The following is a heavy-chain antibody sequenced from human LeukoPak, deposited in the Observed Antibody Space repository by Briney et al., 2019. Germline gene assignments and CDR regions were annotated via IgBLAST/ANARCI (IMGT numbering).Heavy chain of an antibody. CDR2: FEPEEGDHGET. V-gene: IGHV1-24*01. CDR3: ATDRLEIYALNI. J-gene: IGHJ3*02. CDR1: RYSLSDLS. Sequence: SVKVSCKVSRYSLSDLSIHWVRHVHGKGLEWMGGFEPEEGDHGETIFAQNFEGRLTLTEDTLTDTAYMEFLSLTSEDTGVYYCATDRLEIYALNIWGQGTMVTVSS. D-gene: IGHD1-1*01.